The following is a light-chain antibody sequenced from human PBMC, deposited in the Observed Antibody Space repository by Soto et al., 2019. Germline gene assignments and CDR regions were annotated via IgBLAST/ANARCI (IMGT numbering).Light chain of an antibody. CDR1: SSDVGGYNY. J-gene: IGLJ3*02. CDR2: EVS. Sequence: QSALTQPASVSGSPGQSITISCTGTSSDVGGYNYVSWYQQHPGKAPKLMIYEVSNRPSGVSNRCSGSKSGNTASLTISGLQAEDVADYYCSSYTSSSTRVFGGGTKLTVL. V-gene: IGLV2-14*01. CDR3: SSYTSSSTRV.